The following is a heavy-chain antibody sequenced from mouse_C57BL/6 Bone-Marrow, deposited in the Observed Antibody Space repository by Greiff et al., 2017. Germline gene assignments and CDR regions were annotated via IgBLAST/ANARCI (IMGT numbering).Heavy chain of an antibody. CDR1: GFTFNTYA. J-gene: IGHJ3*01. CDR2: IRSKSSNYAT. CDR3: YSY. Sequence: EVKLVESGGGLVQPKGSLKLSCAASGFTFNTYAMHWVRQAPGKGLEWVARIRSKSSNYATSDVDSVKDRFTISRDDSQSMLYPEMNNLKTEDTAVYYSYSYWGQGTLVTVSA. V-gene: IGHV10-3*01.